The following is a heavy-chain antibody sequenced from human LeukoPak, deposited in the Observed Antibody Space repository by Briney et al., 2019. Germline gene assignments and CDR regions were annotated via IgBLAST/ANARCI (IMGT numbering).Heavy chain of an antibody. Sequence: GGSLRLSCAASGFTFSSYAMSWVRQAPGKGLEWVSAISGSGGSTYYADSVKGRFTISRDNAKNSLYLQMNSLRAEDTAVYYCARDPRSSGWYDYWGQGTLVTVSS. D-gene: IGHD6-19*01. V-gene: IGHV3-23*01. J-gene: IGHJ4*02. CDR3: ARDPRSSGWYDY. CDR2: ISGSGGST. CDR1: GFTFSSYA.